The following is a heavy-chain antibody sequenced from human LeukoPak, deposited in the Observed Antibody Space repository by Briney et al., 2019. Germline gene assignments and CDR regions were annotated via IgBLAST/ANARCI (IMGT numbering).Heavy chain of an antibody. D-gene: IGHD4-23*01. V-gene: IGHV1-18*01. J-gene: IGHJ6*03. CDR2: INAYNGNI. CDR1: GYTLTSYG. CDR3: ARRGYGGNPASYYYYYYMDV. Sequence: APVKVSCKASGYTLTSYGISWVRQAPGQGLEWMGWINAYNGNINYAQKLQGRVTMTTDTSTSTAYMELRSLRSDDTAVYYCARRGYGGNPASYYYYYYMDVWGKGTTVTVSS.